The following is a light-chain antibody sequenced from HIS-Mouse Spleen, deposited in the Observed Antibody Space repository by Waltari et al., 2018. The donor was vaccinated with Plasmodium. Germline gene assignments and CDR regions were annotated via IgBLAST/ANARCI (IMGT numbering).Light chain of an antibody. Sequence: EIVMTQSPATLSVSPGERSTLSCRASQSVSSNLAWYQQKPGHAPTLRIYGASTRATGIPARFRGSGSGTAFTFSIRSLQSEDFAVYYCQQYNNWSFTFGPGTKVDIK. V-gene: IGKV3-15*01. CDR1: QSVSSN. CDR2: GAS. CDR3: QQYNNWSFT. J-gene: IGKJ3*01.